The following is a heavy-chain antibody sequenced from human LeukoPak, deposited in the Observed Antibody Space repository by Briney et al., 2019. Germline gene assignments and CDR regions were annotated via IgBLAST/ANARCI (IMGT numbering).Heavy chain of an antibody. J-gene: IGHJ4*02. CDR3: AKSSGYSYGSIDY. D-gene: IGHD5-18*01. CDR1: GFTFSSYA. V-gene: IGHV3-23*01. Sequence: SGGSLRLSCAASGFTFSSYAMSWVRQAPGKGLEWVSAISGSGGSIYYADSVKGRFTITRDNSKNTLYLQMNSLRAEDTAVYYCAKSSGYSYGSIDYWGQGTLVTVSS. CDR2: ISGSGGSI.